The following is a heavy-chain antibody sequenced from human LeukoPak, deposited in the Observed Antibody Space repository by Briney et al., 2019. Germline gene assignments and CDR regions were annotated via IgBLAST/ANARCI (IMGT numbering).Heavy chain of an antibody. J-gene: IGHJ1*01. D-gene: IGHD4-23*01. CDR1: GFTFSSYG. V-gene: IGHV3-30*18. Sequence: PGGSLRLPCAASGFTFSSYGMHWVRQAPGKGLEWVAVISYDGRDKYYADSVKGRFTISRDNSRNTLYLQMNSRRAEDTAVYYCAKDWTTAVTPLHWGQGTLVTVSS. CDR3: AKDWTTAVTPLH. CDR2: ISYDGRDK.